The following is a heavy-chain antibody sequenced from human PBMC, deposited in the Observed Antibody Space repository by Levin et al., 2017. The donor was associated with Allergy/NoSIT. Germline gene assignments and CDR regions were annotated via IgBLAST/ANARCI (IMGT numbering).Heavy chain of an antibody. J-gene: IGHJ4*02. CDR1: GFTFSSYA. V-gene: IGHV3-23*01. D-gene: IGHD1-26*01. Sequence: GESLKISCAASGFTFSSYAMSWVRQAPGKGLEWVSAISGSGGSTYYADSVKGRFTISRDNSKNTLYLQMNSLRAEDTAVYYCARVYPSGGATRQAIDYWGQGTLVTVSS. CDR3: ARVYPSGGATRQAIDY. CDR2: ISGSGGST.